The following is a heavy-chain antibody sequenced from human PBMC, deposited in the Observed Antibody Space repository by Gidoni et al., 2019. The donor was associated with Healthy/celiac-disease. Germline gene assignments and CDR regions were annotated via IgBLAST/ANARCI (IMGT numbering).Heavy chain of an antibody. Sequence: QVQLQESGPGLVKPSQTLSLTCTVSGGSISSGGYYWSWIRQHPGKGLEWIGYIYYSGSTYYNPSLKSRVTISVDTSKNQFSLKLSSVTAADTAVYYCARDRYDTEREGAFDIWGQGTMVTVSS. D-gene: IGHD3-16*01. CDR1: GGSISSGGYY. J-gene: IGHJ3*02. V-gene: IGHV4-31*03. CDR3: ARDRYDTEREGAFDI. CDR2: IYYSGST.